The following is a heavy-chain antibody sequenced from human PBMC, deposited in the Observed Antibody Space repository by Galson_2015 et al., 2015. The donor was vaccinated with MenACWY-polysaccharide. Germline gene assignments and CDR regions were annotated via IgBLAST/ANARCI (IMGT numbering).Heavy chain of an antibody. CDR2: IFYTGST. CDR1: GGSVTNSY. Sequence: SEPLSLTCGLFGGSVTNSYWSWFRQPPGKGLERIGYIFYTGSTTYNHSLKRRVTISIGASESHFSLNLTSVTAADTAVYYCARGRALTDYWGQGTLVTVSS. V-gene: IGHV4-59*02. CDR3: ARGRALTDY. J-gene: IGHJ4*02.